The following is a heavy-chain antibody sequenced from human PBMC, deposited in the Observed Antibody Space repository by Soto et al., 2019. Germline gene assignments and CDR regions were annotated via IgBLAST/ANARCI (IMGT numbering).Heavy chain of an antibody. CDR3: ATVYYYGSGSSRNWFDP. J-gene: IGHJ5*02. D-gene: IGHD3-10*01. V-gene: IGHV1-24*01. Sequence: GASVKVSCKVSGYTLTELSMHWVRQAPGKGLEWMGGFDPEDGETIYAQKFKGRVTMTEDTSTDTAYMELSSLRSEDTAVYFCATVYYYGSGSSRNWFDPWGQGTLVTVSS. CDR2: FDPEDGET. CDR1: GYTLTELS.